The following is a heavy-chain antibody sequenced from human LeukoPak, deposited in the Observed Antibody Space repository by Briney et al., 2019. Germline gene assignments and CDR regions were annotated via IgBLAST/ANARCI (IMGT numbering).Heavy chain of an antibody. J-gene: IGHJ4*02. CDR1: GYSFTNYD. Sequence: ASVKVSCKASGYSFTNYDINWVRQATGQGLEWMGIINPSGGSTSYAQKFQGGVTMTRDMSTSTVYMELSSLRSEDTAVYYCARGRSGKVGAIDYWGQGTLVTVSS. CDR3: ARGRSGKVGAIDY. D-gene: IGHD1-26*01. V-gene: IGHV1-46*01. CDR2: INPSGGST.